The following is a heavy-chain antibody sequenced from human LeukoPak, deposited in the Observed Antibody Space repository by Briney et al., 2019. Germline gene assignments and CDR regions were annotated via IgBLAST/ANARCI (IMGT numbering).Heavy chain of an antibody. CDR3: ARGDYLWGTYRPPFDY. CDR2: INSDGTST. J-gene: IGHJ4*02. Sequence: GGSLRLSCAASGFTFSSYSMNWVRQAPGKGLVWVSDINSDGTSTTYADSVKGRFTISRDNTKNTLYLQMSSLSAEDTAVYFCARGDYLWGTYRPPFDYWGQGTLVTVSS. V-gene: IGHV3-74*01. D-gene: IGHD3-16*02. CDR1: GFTFSSYS.